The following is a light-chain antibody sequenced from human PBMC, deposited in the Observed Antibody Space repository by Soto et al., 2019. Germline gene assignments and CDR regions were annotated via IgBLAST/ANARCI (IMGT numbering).Light chain of an antibody. CDR1: SSNIGSNG. Sequence: QSVLTQPPSTSGTPGQRVTMSCSGSSSNIGSNGVSWYQQVPGTAPKLLIYSNNQRPSGVPDRISASKSGTSASLVISGLQSEDEADYFCAAWDDSLDEGVFGGGTKVTVL. CDR2: SNN. V-gene: IGLV1-44*01. CDR3: AAWDDSLDEGV. J-gene: IGLJ3*02.